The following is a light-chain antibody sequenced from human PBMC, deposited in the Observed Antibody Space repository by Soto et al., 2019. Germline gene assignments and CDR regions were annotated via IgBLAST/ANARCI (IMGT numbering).Light chain of an antibody. Sequence: DVRLTQSPSSLSASVGDRVTITCRANQSISFFLSWYQQRPGRAPKLLIYGASNLLSGVPSRFSGSRSGTEFTLVISSLQVDDFATYYCQQANSFPWTFGQGTKVEIK. CDR1: QSISFF. CDR3: QQANSFPWT. CDR2: GAS. V-gene: IGKV1-39*01. J-gene: IGKJ1*01.